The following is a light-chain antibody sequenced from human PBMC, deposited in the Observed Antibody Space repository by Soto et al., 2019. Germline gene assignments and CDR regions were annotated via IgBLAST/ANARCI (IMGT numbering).Light chain of an antibody. J-gene: IGLJ1*01. CDR1: SSDVGGYNY. CDR2: EVS. CDR3: SSYAGSNNFEV. Sequence: QSALAQPPSASGSPGQSVIISCTGTSSDVGGYNYVSWYQQHPGKAPKLMIYEVSKRPSGVPDCFSGSKSGNTASLTVYGLQAEDEADYYCSSYAGSNNFEVFGTGTKVTVL. V-gene: IGLV2-8*01.